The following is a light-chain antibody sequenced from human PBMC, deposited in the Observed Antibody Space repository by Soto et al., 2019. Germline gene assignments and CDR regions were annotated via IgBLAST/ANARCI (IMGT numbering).Light chain of an antibody. J-gene: IGLJ2*01. CDR3: SSYSGSLVV. V-gene: IGLV2-8*01. CDR2: QVT. CDR1: SSDIGAYNY. Sequence: QSALTQPPSASGSPGQSVTISCTGTSSDIGAYNYVSWYQQYPDKAPKLLVYQVTKRPSGVPDRFSGSKSGNTAALTVSGLHAEDEAVYYCSSYSGSLVVFGGGTKLTVL.